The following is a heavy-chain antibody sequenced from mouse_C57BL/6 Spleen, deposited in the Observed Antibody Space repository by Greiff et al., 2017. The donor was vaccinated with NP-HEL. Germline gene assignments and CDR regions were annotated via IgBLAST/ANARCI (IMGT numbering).Heavy chain of an antibody. Sequence: DVQLVESGAELVKPGASVKLSCTASGFNIKDYYMHWVKQRTEQGLEWIGRIDPEDGETKYAPKFQGKATITADTSSNTAYLQLSSLTSEDTAVYYCVYDYDVGGLAYWGQGTLVTVSA. CDR1: GFNIKDYY. V-gene: IGHV14-2*01. CDR2: IDPEDGET. J-gene: IGHJ3*01. CDR3: VYDYDVGGLAY. D-gene: IGHD2-4*01.